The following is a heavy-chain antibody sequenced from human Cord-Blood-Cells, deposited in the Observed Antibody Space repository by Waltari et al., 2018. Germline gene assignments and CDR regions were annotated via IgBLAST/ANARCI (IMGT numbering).Heavy chain of an antibody. Sequence: EVQLVESGGGLVQPGGSLRLSCAASGFTFSSYWMSWVRQAPGKGLEGGANIRQEGSEKYYVDSVKGRFTISRDNAKNSLYLQMNGLGAEDTAVYYCARAYAAGDAFDIWGQGTMVTVSS. V-gene: IGHV3-7*01. CDR3: ARAYAAGDAFDI. D-gene: IGHD6-13*01. J-gene: IGHJ3*02. CDR2: IRQEGSEK. CDR1: GFTFSSYW.